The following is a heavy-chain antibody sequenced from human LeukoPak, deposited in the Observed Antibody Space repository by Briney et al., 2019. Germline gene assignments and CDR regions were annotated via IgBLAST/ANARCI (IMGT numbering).Heavy chain of an antibody. J-gene: IGHJ4*02. V-gene: IGHV3-23*01. CDR2: ISGSGGST. Sequence: GGSLRLSCAASGFTFSSYAMSWVRQAPGKGLEWVSAISGSGGSTYYADSVKGRFTNSRDNSKNTLYLQMNSLRAEDTAVYYCAKVGYSYGFFDYWGQGTLVTVSS. CDR3: AKVGYSYGFFDY. D-gene: IGHD5-18*01. CDR1: GFTFSSYA.